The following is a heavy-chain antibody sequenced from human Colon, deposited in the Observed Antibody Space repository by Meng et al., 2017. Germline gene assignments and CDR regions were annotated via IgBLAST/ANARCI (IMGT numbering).Heavy chain of an antibody. D-gene: IGHD5-24*01. CDR1: GAAVGSSNR. CDR3: ARKFTIRGPGANWLDP. J-gene: IGHJ5*02. Sequence: RPESRPRMVTPPGCLHHPCLVSGAAVGSSNRWPWVPQPPGEGLEWIGEIQNGGSTNHNPSLKSRVTISIDKSKNQFSLTLNSLTAADTGVYYCARKFTIRGPGANWLDPWGQGTLVTVSS. CDR2: IQNGGST. V-gene: IGHV4-4*03.